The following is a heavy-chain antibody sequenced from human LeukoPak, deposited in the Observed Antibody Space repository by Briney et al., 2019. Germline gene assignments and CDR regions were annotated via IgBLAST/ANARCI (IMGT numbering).Heavy chain of an antibody. V-gene: IGHV3-23*01. Sequence: GGSLRLSCAASGFTFSSYAMSWVRQAPGKGLEWDSAISGSGGRTYYADSVKGRFTISRDNSKNTLYLQMNSLRAEDTAVYYCAKPATVVTLRDAFDIWGQGTMVTVSS. D-gene: IGHD4-23*01. CDR1: GFTFSSYA. J-gene: IGHJ3*02. CDR3: AKPATVVTLRDAFDI. CDR2: ISGSGGRT.